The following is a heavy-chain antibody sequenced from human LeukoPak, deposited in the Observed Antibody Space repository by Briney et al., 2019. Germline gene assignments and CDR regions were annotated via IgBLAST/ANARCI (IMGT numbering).Heavy chain of an antibody. CDR2: IYSGGST. CDR1: GFTVSSNY. Sequence: GGSLRLSCAASGFTVSSNYMRWVRQAPGRGLEWVSVIYSGGSTYYADSVKGRFTISRHNSKNTLYLQMNSLRAEDTAVYYCARAKGDYVPYYFDYWGQGTLVTVSS. V-gene: IGHV3-53*04. D-gene: IGHD4-17*01. CDR3: ARAKGDYVPYYFDY. J-gene: IGHJ4*02.